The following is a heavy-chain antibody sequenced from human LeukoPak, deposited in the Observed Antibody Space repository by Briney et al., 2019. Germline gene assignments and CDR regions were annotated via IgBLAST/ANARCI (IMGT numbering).Heavy chain of an antibody. CDR3: ARAHYDGDYQYYFDY. CDR1: RYSISSNCY. D-gene: IGHD4-17*01. CDR2: IYYSGDT. Sequence: MSSETLSLTCDVSRYSISSNCYWAWIRQPPGKGLEWLGSIYYSGDTYYNPSLKSRVTCSVDTSKNQFSLKLNSVTAADTAVYYCARAHYDGDYQYYFDYWGQGIPVTVSS. V-gene: IGHV4-38-2*01. J-gene: IGHJ4*02.